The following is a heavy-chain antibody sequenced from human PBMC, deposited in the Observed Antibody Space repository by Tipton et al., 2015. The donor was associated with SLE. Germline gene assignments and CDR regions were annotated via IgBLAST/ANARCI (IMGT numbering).Heavy chain of an antibody. CDR2: INHSGST. CDR1: GYSISSGYY. Sequence: TLSLTCTVSGYSISSGYYWSWIRQPPGKGLEWIGAINHSGSTNYNPSLKSRVTISVDTSKNQFSLKLSSVTAADTAVYYCARAGSYYDYWGQGTLVTVSS. V-gene: IGHV4-38-2*02. CDR3: ARAGSYYDY. J-gene: IGHJ4*02. D-gene: IGHD3-10*01.